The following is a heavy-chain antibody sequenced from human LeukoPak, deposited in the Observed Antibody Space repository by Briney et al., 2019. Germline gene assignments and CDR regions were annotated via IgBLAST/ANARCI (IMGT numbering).Heavy chain of an antibody. Sequence: ASVKVSCKASGYTFTDYHLHWVRQAPGQGLEWMGWINPNSGGTNSAQNFQGRVTMTRDTSVSTAYMELSRLRSDGTAVYYCARLKGLLDYWGQGTLVTVSS. CDR2: INPNSGGT. V-gene: IGHV1-2*02. CDR1: GYTFTDYH. D-gene: IGHD5-18*01. J-gene: IGHJ4*02. CDR3: ARLKGLLDY.